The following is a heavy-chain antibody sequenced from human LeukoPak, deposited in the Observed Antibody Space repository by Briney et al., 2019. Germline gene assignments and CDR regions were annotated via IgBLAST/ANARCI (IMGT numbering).Heavy chain of an antibody. CDR3: ARDPKRGPNYYYGMDV. CDR1: GYTFTSYY. D-gene: IGHD3-16*01. V-gene: IGHV1-46*01. CDR2: INPSGGST. Sequence: ASVKASCKASGYTFTSYYMHWVRQAPGQGLEWMGIINPSGGSTSYAQKFQCRVTMTRDTSTSTVYMELSSLRSEDTAVYYCARDPKRGPNYYYGMDVWGQGTTVTVSS. J-gene: IGHJ6*02.